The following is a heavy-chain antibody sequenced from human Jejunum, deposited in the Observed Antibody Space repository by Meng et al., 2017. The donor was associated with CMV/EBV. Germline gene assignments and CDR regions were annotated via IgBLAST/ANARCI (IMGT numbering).Heavy chain of an antibody. CDR3: AHRLVGYRNDWNGAVFDY. CDR1: LSANGGG. D-gene: IGHD1-1*01. CDR2: IFWDDEK. V-gene: IGHV2-5*02. Sequence: LSANGGGVGWIRQAPGKAPGWLALIFWDDEKRYSPSLIDRLAVTKDVSRNEVVLRMTNMAPVDTGTYFCAHRLVGYRNDWNGAVFDYWGQGALVTVSS. J-gene: IGHJ4*02.